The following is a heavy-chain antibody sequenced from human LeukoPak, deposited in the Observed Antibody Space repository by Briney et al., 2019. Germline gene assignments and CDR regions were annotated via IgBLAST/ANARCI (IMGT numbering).Heavy chain of an antibody. CDR2: ISAYNGNT. J-gene: IGHJ4*02. CDR3: ARGIQLWRFDY. V-gene: IGHV1-18*01. D-gene: IGHD5-18*01. CDR1: GYTFTSHG. Sequence: ASVKVSCKASGYTFTSHGFSWVRQAPGQGLEWMGWISAYNGNTNYAQKLQGRVTMTRNTSISTAYMELSSLRSEDTAVYYCARGIQLWRFDYWGQGTLVTVSS.